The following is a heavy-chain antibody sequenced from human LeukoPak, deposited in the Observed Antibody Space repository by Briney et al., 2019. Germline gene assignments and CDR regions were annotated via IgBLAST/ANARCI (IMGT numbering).Heavy chain of an antibody. CDR2: IKQDGSVK. J-gene: IGHJ4*02. CDR1: GFTFSSYW. CDR3: ARDTNGWNDY. D-gene: IGHD2-8*01. Sequence: GSLRLSCAASGFTFSSYWMTCVRQAPGKGLEWVANIKQDGSVKQYVGSVKGRFTISRDNAKNSLYLQMNSLRAEDTAVYYCARDTNGWNDYWGQGTLVTVSS. V-gene: IGHV3-7*01.